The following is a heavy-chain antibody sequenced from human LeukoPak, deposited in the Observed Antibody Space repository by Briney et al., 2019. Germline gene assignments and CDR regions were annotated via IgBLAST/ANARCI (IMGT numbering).Heavy chain of an antibody. CDR3: ARGPHHRVVVVPAAPNFDY. CDR1: GFTFSSYA. J-gene: IGHJ4*02. D-gene: IGHD2-2*01. V-gene: IGHV3-23*01. CDR2: ISGSGGST. Sequence: GGSLRLSCAASGFTFSSYAMSWVRQAPGKGLEWVSAISGSGGSTYYADSVKGRFTISRDNSKNTLYLQMNSLRAEDTAVYYCARGPHHRVVVVPAAPNFDYWGQGTLVTVSS.